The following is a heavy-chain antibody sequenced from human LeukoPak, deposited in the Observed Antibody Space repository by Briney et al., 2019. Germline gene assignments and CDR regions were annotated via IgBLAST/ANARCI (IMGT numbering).Heavy chain of an antibody. Sequence: SETLSLTCTVSGGSISSYYWSWIRQPPGKGLEWIGYIYYSGSTNYNPSLKSRVTISVDTSKNQFSLKLSSVTAADTAVYYCARVVGYCSGGSCGPDYWGQGTLVTVSS. J-gene: IGHJ4*02. CDR1: GGSISSYY. D-gene: IGHD2-15*01. CDR2: IYYSGST. V-gene: IGHV4-59*01. CDR3: ARVVGYCSGGSCGPDY.